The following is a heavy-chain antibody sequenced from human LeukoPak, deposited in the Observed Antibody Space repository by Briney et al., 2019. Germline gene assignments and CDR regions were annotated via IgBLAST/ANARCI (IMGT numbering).Heavy chain of an antibody. J-gene: IGHJ4*02. V-gene: IGHV4-4*07. D-gene: IGHD6-13*01. CDR2: IYATGST. Sequence: IYATGSTNFNPSLKSRVTMSVDTSKSQFSLNLSSVTAADTAVYYCARAPAGSSKYEYWGQGILDTVSS. CDR3: ARAPAGSSKYEY.